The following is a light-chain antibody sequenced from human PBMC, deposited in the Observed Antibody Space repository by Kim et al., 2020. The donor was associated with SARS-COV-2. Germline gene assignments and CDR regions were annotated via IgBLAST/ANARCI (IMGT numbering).Light chain of an antibody. Sequence: SSELTQDPAVSVALGQTVRITCQGDSLRSYYASWYQQKPGQAPVLVIYGKNNRPSGIPDRFSGSSSGNPASLTITGAQAEDEADYYCNSRDSSGNYLVFG. CDR3: NSRDSSGNYLV. CDR2: GKN. CDR1: SLRSYY. V-gene: IGLV3-19*01. J-gene: IGLJ3*02.